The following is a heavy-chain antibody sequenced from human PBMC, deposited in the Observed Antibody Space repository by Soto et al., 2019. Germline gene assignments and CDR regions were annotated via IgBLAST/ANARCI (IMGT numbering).Heavy chain of an antibody. J-gene: IGHJ3*02. Sequence: QLQLQESGPGLVKPSETLSLTCTVSGGSISSSSYYWGWIRQPPGKGLEWIGSIYYSGSTYYNPSLKSRVTISVDTSKNQFSLKLSSVTAADTAVYYCGGESGWYPMNAFDIWGQGTMVTVSS. D-gene: IGHD6-19*01. V-gene: IGHV4-39*02. CDR2: IYYSGST. CDR3: GGESGWYPMNAFDI. CDR1: GGSISSSSYY.